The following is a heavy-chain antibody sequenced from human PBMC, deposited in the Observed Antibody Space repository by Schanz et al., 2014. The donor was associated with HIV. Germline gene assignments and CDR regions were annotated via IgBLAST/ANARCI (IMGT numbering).Heavy chain of an antibody. D-gene: IGHD3-22*01. V-gene: IGHV3-30*18. CDR1: GFNFNSYG. CDR2: ISYDGRNK. J-gene: IGHJ6*02. CDR3: AKDRNQYDSRYIGKGNYYYYYGMDV. Sequence: VQLLDSGGGVVQPGRSLRLSCVASGFNFNSYGIHWVRQAPGKGLEWLAVISYDGRNKKFANSVKGRFTISRDNSKNTVYLQAKSLRPEDTAVYYCAKDRNQYDSRYIGKGNYYYYYGMDVWGQGTTVTVSS.